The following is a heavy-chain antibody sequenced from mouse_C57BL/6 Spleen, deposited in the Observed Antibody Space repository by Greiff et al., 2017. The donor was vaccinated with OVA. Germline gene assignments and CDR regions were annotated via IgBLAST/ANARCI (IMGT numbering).Heavy chain of an antibody. CDR2: ISSGGSYT. CDR1: GFTFSSYG. V-gene: IGHV5-6*01. J-gene: IGHJ4*01. Sequence: EVQLVESGGDLVKPGGSLKLSCAASGFTFSSYGMSWVRQTPDKRLEWVATISSGGSYTYYPDSVKGRFTISRDNAKNTLYLQMSSLKSEDTAMYYCASPNWSAMDYWGQGTSVTVSS. D-gene: IGHD4-1*01. CDR3: ASPNWSAMDY.